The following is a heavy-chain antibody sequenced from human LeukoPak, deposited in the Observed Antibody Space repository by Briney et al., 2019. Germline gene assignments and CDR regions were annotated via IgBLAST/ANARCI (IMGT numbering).Heavy chain of an antibody. D-gene: IGHD6-6*01. Sequence: GGSLRLSCAASGFTFDDYTMHWVRQAPGKGLEWVSLISWNGVSTYYADSVKGRFTISRDNSKNSLYLQMNSLRTEDTALYYCAKERGSSGYFDYWGQGTLVTVSS. CDR1: GFTFDDYT. J-gene: IGHJ4*02. CDR3: AKERGSSGYFDY. V-gene: IGHV3-43*01. CDR2: ISWNGVST.